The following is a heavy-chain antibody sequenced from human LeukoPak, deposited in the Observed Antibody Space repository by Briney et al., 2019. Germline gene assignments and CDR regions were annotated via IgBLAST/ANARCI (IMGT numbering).Heavy chain of an antibody. Sequence: PGGSLRLSCAASGFTFSSYWMHWVRQAPGKGLVWVSRINSDGSSTSYADSVKGRFTISRDNAKNTLYLQMNSLRAEDTAVYYCASSYYDFWSGYSVDYWGQGTLVTVSS. CDR3: ASSYYDFWSGYSVDY. V-gene: IGHV3-74*01. CDR1: GFTFSSYW. CDR2: INSDGSST. J-gene: IGHJ4*02. D-gene: IGHD3-3*01.